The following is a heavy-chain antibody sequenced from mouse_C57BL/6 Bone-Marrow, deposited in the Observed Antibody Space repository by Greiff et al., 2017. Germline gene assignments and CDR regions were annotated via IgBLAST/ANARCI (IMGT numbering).Heavy chain of an antibody. Sequence: VQLQQSGAELVRPGASVKLSCTASGFNIKDDYIHWVKQRPEQGLEWIGWIDPGIGDTEYASKFQGKATITSDTSSNTAYLQLSSLTSEDTAVYYASSFDGNYLHFGGQGTPLTVAS. V-gene: IGHV14-4*01. D-gene: IGHD2-3*01. CDR3: SSFDGNYLHF. CDR2: IDPGIGDT. CDR1: GFNIKDDY. J-gene: IGHJ2*01.